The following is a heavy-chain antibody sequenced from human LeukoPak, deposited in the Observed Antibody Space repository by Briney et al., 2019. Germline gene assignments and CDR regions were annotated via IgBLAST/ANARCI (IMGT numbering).Heavy chain of an antibody. CDR3: ARLLDDGNWFDP. CDR2: ISAYNGNT. J-gene: IGHJ5*02. Sequence: ASVKVSCKASGYTFTSYGISWVRQAPGQGLEWMGWISAYNGNTNYAQKLQGRVTMTTDTSTSTAYMELRSLGSDDTAVYYCARLLDDGNWFDPWGQGTLVTVSS. V-gene: IGHV1-18*01. CDR1: GYTFTSYG. D-gene: IGHD3-10*01.